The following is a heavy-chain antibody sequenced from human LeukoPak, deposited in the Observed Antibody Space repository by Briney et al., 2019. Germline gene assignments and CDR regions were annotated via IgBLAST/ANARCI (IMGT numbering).Heavy chain of an antibody. CDR2: ISGSGGST. Sequence: PGGSLRLSCAASGFTFSGYAMSWVRQAPGKGLEWVSAISGSGGSTYYADSVKGRFTISRDNSKNTLYLQMNSLRAEDTAVYYCAKDLELRYFDWLFVAFDYWGQGTLVTVSS. CDR3: AKDLELRYFDWLFVAFDY. V-gene: IGHV3-23*01. J-gene: IGHJ4*02. D-gene: IGHD3-9*01. CDR1: GFTFSGYA.